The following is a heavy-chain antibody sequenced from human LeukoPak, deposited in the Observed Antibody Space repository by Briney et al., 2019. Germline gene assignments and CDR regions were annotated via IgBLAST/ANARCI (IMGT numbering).Heavy chain of an antibody. CDR3: IVFGDSNH. J-gene: IGHJ5*02. V-gene: IGHV3-30*14. Sequence: HWVRQAXXXXLEWVALISYDANIGSNKYYADSVKGRFTISRDTSKNTLYLQINSLRVEDTAVYYCIVFGDSNHWGQGTLVTVSS. D-gene: IGHD4-17*01. CDR2: ISYDANIGSNK.